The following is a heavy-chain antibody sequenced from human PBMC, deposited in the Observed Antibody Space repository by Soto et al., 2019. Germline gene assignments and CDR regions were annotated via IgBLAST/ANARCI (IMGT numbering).Heavy chain of an antibody. CDR3: ARWGTTGGLDG. D-gene: IGHD3-16*01. CDR1: RFTFRSYV. Sequence: QVQLVESGGGVVQPGTSLRLSCVGSRFTFRSYVIHWVRQAPGKGLEWVALTSYDGSNKDYGDSVKGRFTISRDNSRNTGDLQMDSLRREDTALYYGARWGTTGGLDGGGQGTLSPYPQ. CDR2: TSYDGSNK. V-gene: IGHV3-33*05. J-gene: IGHJ1*01.